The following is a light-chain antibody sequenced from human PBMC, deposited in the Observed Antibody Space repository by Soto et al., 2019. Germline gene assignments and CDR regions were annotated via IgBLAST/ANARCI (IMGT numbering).Light chain of an antibody. Sequence: QAALTQPASVSGSPGQSITISCTGTSSDIGHYDYVSWYQQHPGKAPKLMIYHVTYRPSGVSNRYSGSKSGNSASLTISGLQADDEADYYCCSLTTSHTYVFGSGTKVTVL. J-gene: IGLJ1*01. CDR1: SSDIGHYDY. CDR3: CSLTTSHTYV. V-gene: IGLV2-14*03. CDR2: HVT.